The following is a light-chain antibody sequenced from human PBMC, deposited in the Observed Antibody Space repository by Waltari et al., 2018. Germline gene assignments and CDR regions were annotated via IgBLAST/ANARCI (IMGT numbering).Light chain of an antibody. CDR3: QQYNSYPLT. CDR2: VAS. CDR1: QGIGGY. Sequence: DIQMTQSPSSLSASVGDRVTITCRASQGIGGYLAWYQQKPDKAPQSLIYVASKLQSGVPSRFSGSGSGTDYTLTITSLQPEDFATYYCQQYNSYPLTFGGGTKVEIK. J-gene: IGKJ4*01. V-gene: IGKV1D-16*01.